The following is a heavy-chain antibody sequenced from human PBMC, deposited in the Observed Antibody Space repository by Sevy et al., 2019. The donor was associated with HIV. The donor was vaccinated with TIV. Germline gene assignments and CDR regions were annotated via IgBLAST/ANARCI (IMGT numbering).Heavy chain of an antibody. V-gene: IGHV3-7*01. CDR1: GFTFSSYW. CDR3: AGEGITSRMDV. CDR2: IKQDGSEK. D-gene: IGHD3-10*01. Sequence: GGSLRLSCAASGFTFSSYWMSWVRQAPGKGLEWVANIKQDGSEKYYVDSVKGRFTVSRDNAKNSLYLQMNSLRAEDTAVYYCAGEGITSRMDVWGQGTTVTVSS. J-gene: IGHJ6*02.